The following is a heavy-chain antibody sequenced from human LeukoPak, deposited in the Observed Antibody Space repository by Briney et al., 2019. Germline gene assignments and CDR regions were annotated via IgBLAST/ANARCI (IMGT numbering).Heavy chain of an antibody. Sequence: KAGGSLRLSCAASGFTFSDYYMSWIRQAPGKGLEWVSYISSSGSTIYYADSVKGRFTISRDNAKNSLYLQMNSLRAEDTAVYYWARAAVVVTAKGTMDVWGQGTTVTVSS. CDR3: ARAAVVVTAKGTMDV. CDR2: ISSSGSTI. CDR1: GFTFSDYY. D-gene: IGHD2-21*02. J-gene: IGHJ6*02. V-gene: IGHV3-11*01.